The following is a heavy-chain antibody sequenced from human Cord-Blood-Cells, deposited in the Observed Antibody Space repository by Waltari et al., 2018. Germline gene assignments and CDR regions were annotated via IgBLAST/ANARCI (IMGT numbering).Heavy chain of an antibody. Sequence: QMQLVQSGPEVKQPGTSVKVYCKVSGFTSTSSAMQRGRQARGQRLEWVGWIVVGSGNRNYAQKVKERVTITRDMATSKAYMQLSSLRAEDTAVYYCAAPGGGASAFDIWGQGTMVTVSS. CDR1: GFTSTSSA. D-gene: IGHD3-16*01. J-gene: IGHJ3*02. V-gene: IGHV1-58*02. CDR2: IVVGSGNR. CDR3: AAPGGGASAFDI.